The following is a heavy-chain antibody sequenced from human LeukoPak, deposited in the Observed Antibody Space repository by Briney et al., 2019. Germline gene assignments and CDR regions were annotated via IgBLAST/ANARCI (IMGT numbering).Heavy chain of an antibody. D-gene: IGHD6-19*01. CDR2: ISHDGDGK. Sequence: GRSLRLSCAASGFTFRRFGMQSVRQVPGQGLEWVALISHDGDGKYYADSVKGRFTISRDNSKNTLYLQMGSRRADDTGGYYCAEEHSSAWHLDYWGQGTLVTVSS. CDR1: GFTFRRFG. J-gene: IGHJ4*02. CDR3: AEEHSSAWHLDY. V-gene: IGHV3-30*18.